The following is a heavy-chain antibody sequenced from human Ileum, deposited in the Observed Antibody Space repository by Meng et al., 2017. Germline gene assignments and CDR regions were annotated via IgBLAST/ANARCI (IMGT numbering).Heavy chain of an antibody. CDR3: AKSFSGYASSGFDY. J-gene: IGHJ4*02. Sequence: EGPVVDSGGGLVQPGGSLGLSCGASGVPFSIYAMTWVRQAPGKGLEWVSGISGTGRTTYYADSVKGRFTISRDNIDNTLYLQMNSLSAEDTAVYYCAKSFSGYASSGFDYWGRGTLVTVSS. V-gene: IGHV3-23*04. D-gene: IGHD6-25*01. CDR2: ISGTGRTT. CDR1: GVPFSIYA.